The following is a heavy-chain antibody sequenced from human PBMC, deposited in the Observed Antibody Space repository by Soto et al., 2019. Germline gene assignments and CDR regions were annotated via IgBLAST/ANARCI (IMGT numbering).Heavy chain of an antibody. J-gene: IGHJ6*02. Sequence: PSETLSLTCTVSGGSISSSSYYWGWIRQPPGKGLEWIGSIYYSGSTYYNPSLKSRVTISVDTSKNQFSLKLSSVTAADTAVYYCARREIAAHPYYYYGMDVWGQGTTVTVSS. CDR3: ARREIAAHPYYYYGMDV. CDR1: GGSISSSSYY. D-gene: IGHD6-13*01. V-gene: IGHV4-39*01. CDR2: IYYSGST.